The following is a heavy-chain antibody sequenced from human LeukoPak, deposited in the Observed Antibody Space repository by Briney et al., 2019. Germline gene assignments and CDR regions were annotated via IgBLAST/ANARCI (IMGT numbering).Heavy chain of an antibody. Sequence: SETLSLTCTVSGYSISTSYYWGWIRQPPGKGLEWIGSIYHSGSTYYNPSLKSRVTISVDTSKNQFSLKLSSVTAADTAVYYCARAVVVVAPGYYYYMDVWGKGTTVTVSS. CDR1: GYSISTSYY. D-gene: IGHD2-15*01. J-gene: IGHJ6*03. CDR3: ARAVVVVAPGYYYYMDV. V-gene: IGHV4-38-2*02. CDR2: IYHSGST.